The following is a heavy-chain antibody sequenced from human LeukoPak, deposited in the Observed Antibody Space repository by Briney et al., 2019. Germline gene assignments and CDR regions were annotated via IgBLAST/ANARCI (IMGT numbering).Heavy chain of an antibody. V-gene: IGHV1-46*01. Sequence: ASVKVSCKASGYTFTSYYMHWVRQAPGQGLEWMGIINPSGGSTSYAQKFQGRVTMTRDTSTSTVYMELSSLGSEDTAVYYCARPRSGSYYGGAFDIWGQGTMVTVSS. CDR1: GYTFTSYY. CDR3: ARPRSGSYYGGAFDI. CDR2: INPSGGST. D-gene: IGHD1-26*01. J-gene: IGHJ3*02.